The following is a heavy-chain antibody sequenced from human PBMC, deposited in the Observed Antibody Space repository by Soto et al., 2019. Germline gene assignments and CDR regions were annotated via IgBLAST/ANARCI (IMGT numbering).Heavy chain of an antibody. CDR3: ARQLWYSSGRDAFDI. V-gene: IGHV1-3*01. CDR2: INAGNDNT. Sequence: ASVKVSCKASGYTFTSYAMHWVRQAPGQRLEWMGWINAGNDNTKYSQKFQGRVTMTRDTSTSTAYMELSSLRSEDTAVYYCARQLWYSSGRDAFDIWGQGTMVTVSS. CDR1: GYTFTSYA. D-gene: IGHD6-19*01. J-gene: IGHJ3*02.